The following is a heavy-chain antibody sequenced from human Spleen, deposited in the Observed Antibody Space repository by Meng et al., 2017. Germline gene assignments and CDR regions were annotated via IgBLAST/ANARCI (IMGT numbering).Heavy chain of an antibody. Sequence: GESLKISCAASGFTVTSNEMSWVRQAPGKGLEWVSSICGDSTYYADSGKGRVTVSRDNSKNTLHLQMNSLRAEDTAVYYCARSGRWLQLPYFDYWGQGTLVTVSS. CDR3: ARSGRWLQLPYFDY. V-gene: IGHV3-38-3*01. D-gene: IGHD5-24*01. J-gene: IGHJ4*02. CDR1: GFTVTSNE. CDR2: ICGDST.